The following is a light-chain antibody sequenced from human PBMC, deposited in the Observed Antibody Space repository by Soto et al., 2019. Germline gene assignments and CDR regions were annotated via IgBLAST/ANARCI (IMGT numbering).Light chain of an antibody. CDR2: GAS. Sequence: EIVLTQSPCTLSLSPGERATLSCRASQSISSSYLAWYQQRPGQAPSLLNFGASYSATGIPDRFSGSGSGTGSALTISSREPEAFAVYYCQEYSSSPPEFTFGPGTRVDSK. V-gene: IGKV3-20*01. CDR3: QEYSSSPPEFT. CDR1: QSISSSY. J-gene: IGKJ3*01.